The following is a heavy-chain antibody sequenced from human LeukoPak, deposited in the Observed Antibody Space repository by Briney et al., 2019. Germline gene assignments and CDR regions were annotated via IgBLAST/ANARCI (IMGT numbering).Heavy chain of an antibody. Sequence: GGSLRLSCAASGFTFSSYAMHWVRQAPGKGLEWVAVISYDGSNKYYADSVKGRFTISRDNSKDTLYLQMNSLRAEDTAVYYCARAPRTANHVDYWGQGILVTVSS. V-gene: IGHV3-30*04. D-gene: IGHD1-14*01. CDR3: ARAPRTANHVDY. CDR2: ISYDGSNK. CDR1: GFTFSSYA. J-gene: IGHJ4*02.